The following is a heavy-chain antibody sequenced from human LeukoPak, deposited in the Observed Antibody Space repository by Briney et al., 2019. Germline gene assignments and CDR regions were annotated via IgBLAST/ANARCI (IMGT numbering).Heavy chain of an antibody. CDR3: AKDRYSYAFEYSDS. J-gene: IGHJ4*02. D-gene: IGHD5-18*01. V-gene: IGHV3-7*01. CDR1: GFPFSSYW. Sequence: GGSLRLSCVASGFPFSSYWMTWVRQAPGKGLEWVANIKQDGSKKSYVDSVKGRFTISRDNSQNTLSLQVSSLRTEDTAVYYCAKDRYSYAFEYSDSWGQGTLVTVSS. CDR2: IKQDGSKK.